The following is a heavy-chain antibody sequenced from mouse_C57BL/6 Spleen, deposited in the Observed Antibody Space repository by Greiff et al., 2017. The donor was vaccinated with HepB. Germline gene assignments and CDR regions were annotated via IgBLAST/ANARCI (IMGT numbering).Heavy chain of an antibody. V-gene: IGHV5-4*01. CDR3: ARDHWDDAMDY. Sequence: EVQGVESGGGLVKPGGSLKLSCAASGFTFSSYAMSWVRQTPEKRLEWVATISDGGSYTYYPDNVKGRFTISRDNAKNNLYLQMSHLKSEDTAMYYCARDHWDDAMDYWGQGTSVTVSS. CDR1: GFTFSSYA. J-gene: IGHJ4*01. D-gene: IGHD4-1*01. CDR2: ISDGGSYT.